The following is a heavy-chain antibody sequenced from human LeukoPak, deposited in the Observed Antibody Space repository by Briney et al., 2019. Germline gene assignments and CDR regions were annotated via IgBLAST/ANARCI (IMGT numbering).Heavy chain of an antibody. CDR2: IYSGGST. Sequence: GGSLRLSCAASGFTVSSNYMSWVRQAPGKGLEWVSVIYSGGSTYYADSVKGRFTISRDNSKNTLYLQMNSLRAEDTAVYYCAKDPQAHSSGYAEYFQHWGQGTLVTVSS. CDR3: AKDPQAHSSGYAEYFQH. D-gene: IGHD3-22*01. CDR1: GFTVSSNY. V-gene: IGHV3-53*01. J-gene: IGHJ1*01.